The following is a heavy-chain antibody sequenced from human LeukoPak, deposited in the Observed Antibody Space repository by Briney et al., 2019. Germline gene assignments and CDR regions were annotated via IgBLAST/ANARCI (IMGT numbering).Heavy chain of an antibody. J-gene: IGHJ6*02. D-gene: IGHD5-18*01. CDR1: GGSFSGCY. CDR2: INHSGST. V-gene: IGHV4-34*01. CDR3: ARLKGRQLWLSRYYYYYGMDV. Sequence: SETLSLTCAVYGGSFSGCYWSWIRQPPGKGLEWIGEINHSGSTNYNPSLKSRVTISVDTSKNQFSLKLSSVTAADTAVYYCARLKGRQLWLSRYYYYYGMDVWGQGTTVNVSS.